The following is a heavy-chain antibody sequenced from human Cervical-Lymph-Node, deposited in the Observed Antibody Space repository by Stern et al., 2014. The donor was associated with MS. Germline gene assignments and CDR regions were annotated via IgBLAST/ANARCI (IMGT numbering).Heavy chain of an antibody. CDR1: GFSLSAPRMG. Sequence: QITLQESGPVLVKPTETLTLTCTVSGFSLSAPRMGVSWIRQPPGKALEWLAHIFSNDEKSYNTSLKSRLTIFKDTSKSQVVLTMTNMDPVDTATYYCARIGPSYNWNSYYFDYWGQGTLVTVSS. V-gene: IGHV2-26*01. CDR3: ARIGPSYNWNSYYFDY. D-gene: IGHD1-7*01. CDR2: IFSNDEK. J-gene: IGHJ4*02.